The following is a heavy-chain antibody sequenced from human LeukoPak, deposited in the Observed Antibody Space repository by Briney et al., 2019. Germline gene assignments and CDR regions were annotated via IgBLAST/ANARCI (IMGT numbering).Heavy chain of an antibody. J-gene: IGHJ5*02. V-gene: IGHV3-30*09. Sequence: QPGRSLRLSCAASGFTFSSYAMHWVRQAPGKGLEWVAVISYDGSNKYYADSVKGRFAISRDNSKSTLYLQMNSLRAEDTAVYYCARDGFPVLRYFDWLFDWFDPWGQRTLVTVSS. D-gene: IGHD3-9*01. CDR3: ARDGFPVLRYFDWLFDWFDP. CDR2: ISYDGSNK. CDR1: GFTFSSYA.